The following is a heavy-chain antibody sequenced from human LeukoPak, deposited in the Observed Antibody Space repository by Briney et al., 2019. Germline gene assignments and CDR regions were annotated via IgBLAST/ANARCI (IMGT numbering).Heavy chain of an antibody. CDR2: MDEYGSDI. D-gene: IGHD2-2*01. V-gene: IGHV3-7*01. CDR1: GFTFSNYW. CDR3: ARPRGCGSARCNNFDY. Sequence: LPGGSLRLSCVASGFTFSNYWVSWVRQAPGKGLEWVAIMDEYGSDIFYVESVKGRFIISRANARNSLYLQMNNLRAEDTAVYYCARPRGCGSARCNNFDYWGQGTLVTVSS. J-gene: IGHJ4*02.